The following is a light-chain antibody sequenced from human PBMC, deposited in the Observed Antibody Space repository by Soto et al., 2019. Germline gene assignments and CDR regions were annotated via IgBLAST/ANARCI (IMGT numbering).Light chain of an antibody. CDR3: SSYAGSNNVV. J-gene: IGLJ2*01. CDR1: SSDVGGYNY. V-gene: IGLV2-8*01. CDR2: EVS. Sequence: QSVLTQPPSASGSPGQSVTISCTGTSSDVGGYNYVSWYQQHPGKAPKLMIYEVSKRPSGVPDRFAGSKSGTTASLTDSGVQAEDEADYYCSSYAGSNNVVFGGGTKLA.